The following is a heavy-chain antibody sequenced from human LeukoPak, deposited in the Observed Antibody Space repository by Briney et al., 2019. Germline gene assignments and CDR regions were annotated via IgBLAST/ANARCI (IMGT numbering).Heavy chain of an antibody. Sequence: GGSLRLSCVASGFTVSKYAMSWVRQAPGKGLEWVSGITGTDGSTYYADSVKGRFTISRDNSKSALYLQMNSLRAEDTALYYCAKAFNYGSGYNYKTFDSWGQGTLVTVSS. CDR2: ITGTDGST. D-gene: IGHD3-10*01. V-gene: IGHV3-23*01. CDR1: GFTVSKYA. CDR3: AKAFNYGSGYNYKTFDS. J-gene: IGHJ4*02.